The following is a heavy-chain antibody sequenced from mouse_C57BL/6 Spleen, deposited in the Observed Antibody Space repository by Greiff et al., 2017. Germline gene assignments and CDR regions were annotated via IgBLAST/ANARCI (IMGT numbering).Heavy chain of an antibody. Sequence: VQLKQSGAELVRPGASVKLSCTASGFNIKDDYMHWVKQRPEQGLEWIGWIDPENGDTEYASKFQGKATITADPSSNTAYLQLSSLTSEDTAVYYCTTDGSSFAYWGQGTLVTVSA. CDR2: IDPENGDT. D-gene: IGHD1-1*01. V-gene: IGHV14-4*01. CDR3: TTDGSSFAY. J-gene: IGHJ3*01. CDR1: GFNIKDDY.